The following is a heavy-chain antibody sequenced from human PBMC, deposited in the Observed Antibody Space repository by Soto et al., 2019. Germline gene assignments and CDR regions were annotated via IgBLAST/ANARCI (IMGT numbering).Heavy chain of an antibody. Sequence: QVQLAESGGGVVQPGSSLRLSCAATGFTFSNYGMHWVRQAPGKGLEWVAVILKDGSDQKYADSMKGRFTISRDNSENTLYLHMNSLRAEDTAVYYCARVDDYPDNAFDNWGQGTLVTVSS. CDR2: ILKDGSDQ. V-gene: IGHV3-33*01. CDR1: GFTFSNYG. D-gene: IGHD4-17*01. CDR3: ARVDDYPDNAFDN. J-gene: IGHJ4*02.